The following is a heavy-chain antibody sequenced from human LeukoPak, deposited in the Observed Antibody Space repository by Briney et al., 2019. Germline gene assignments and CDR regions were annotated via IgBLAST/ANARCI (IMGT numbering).Heavy chain of an antibody. CDR2: IIPIFGTA. CDR3: AKEGGYSGYDSRYYYMDV. D-gene: IGHD5-12*01. CDR1: GGTFSSYA. Sequence: SSVKVSFQACGGTFSSYAISWVRQAPGQGLDWMGGIIPIFGTANYAHKFQGRVTITADESTSTAYMELSSLRSEDTAVYYCAKEGGYSGYDSRYYYMDVWAKGTTVTISS. J-gene: IGHJ6*03. V-gene: IGHV1-69*13.